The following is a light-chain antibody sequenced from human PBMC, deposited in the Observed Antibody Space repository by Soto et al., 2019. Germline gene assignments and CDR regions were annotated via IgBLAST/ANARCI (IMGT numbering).Light chain of an antibody. J-gene: IGKJ2*01. Sequence: DIELTQSPSTLSASLGERVTLTCRASQSGSSSLAWYQQKPGKAPKLLIYRASTIDSGIPSRFSGSGSGAEFTLTISSLQSEDFAVYYCQQYNNCPYTFGQGTKLEIK. V-gene: IGKV3-15*01. CDR3: QQYNNCPYT. CDR2: RAS. CDR1: QSGSSS.